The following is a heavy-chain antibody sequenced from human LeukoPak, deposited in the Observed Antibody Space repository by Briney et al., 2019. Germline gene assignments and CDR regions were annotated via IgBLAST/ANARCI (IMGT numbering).Heavy chain of an antibody. D-gene: IGHD1-14*01. V-gene: IGHV3-53*01. Sequence: GGSLRLSCTVSGFTVSSNSMSWVRQAPGKGLEWVSFIYSDNTHYSDSVKGRFTISRDNSKNTLYLQMNSLRAEDTAVYYCASTGTYYFDYWGQGTLVTVSS. CDR3: ASTGTYYFDY. CDR1: GFTVSSNS. CDR2: IYSDNT. J-gene: IGHJ4*02.